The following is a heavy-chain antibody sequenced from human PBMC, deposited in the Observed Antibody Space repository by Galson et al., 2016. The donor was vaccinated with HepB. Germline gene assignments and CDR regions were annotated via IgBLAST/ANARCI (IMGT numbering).Heavy chain of an antibody. CDR3: ARGRGYSGYASYYGMDV. CDR2: IYSDGST. V-gene: IGHV3-53*01. CDR1: GFTISSHY. J-gene: IGHJ6*02. Sequence: SLRLSCAASGFTISSHYMSWVRQAPGKGLEWVSTIYSDGSTYYADSVESRFTIARDNSKNTLYLQMNSLRAEDTALYYCARGRGYSGYASYYGMDVWGQGTTVTVSS. D-gene: IGHD5-12*01.